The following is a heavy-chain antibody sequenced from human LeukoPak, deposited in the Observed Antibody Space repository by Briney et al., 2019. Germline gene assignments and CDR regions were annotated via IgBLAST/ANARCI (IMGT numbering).Heavy chain of an antibody. CDR1: GYTFTSYG. CDR3: ARGLPLAARLLFDY. Sequence: EASVKVSCKASGYTFTSYGISWVRQAPGQGLEWMGWISAYNGNTNYAQKLQGRVTMTTDTSTSTAYMELRSLRSDDTAVYYCARGLPLAARLLFDYWGQGTLVTVSS. V-gene: IGHV1-18*01. D-gene: IGHD6-6*01. CDR2: ISAYNGNT. J-gene: IGHJ4*02.